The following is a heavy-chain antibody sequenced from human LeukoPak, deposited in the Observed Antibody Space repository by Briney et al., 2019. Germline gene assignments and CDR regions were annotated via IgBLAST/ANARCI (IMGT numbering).Heavy chain of an antibody. CDR1: GGTFSSYA. CDR2: IIPILGIA. V-gene: IGHV1-69*04. Sequence: SVKVSCKASGGTFSSYAISWVRQAPGQGLEWMGRIIPILGIANYAQKFQGRVTITADKSTSTAYMELSSLRSEDTAVYYCAGRWRDYYGMDVWGQGTTVTVSS. D-gene: IGHD4-23*01. CDR3: AGRWRDYYGMDV. J-gene: IGHJ6*02.